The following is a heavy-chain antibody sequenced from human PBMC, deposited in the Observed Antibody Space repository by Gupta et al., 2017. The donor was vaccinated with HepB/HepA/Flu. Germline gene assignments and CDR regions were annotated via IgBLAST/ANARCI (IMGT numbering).Heavy chain of an antibody. V-gene: IGHV1-2*02. J-gene: IGHJ5*02. CDR1: GYTFTDYY. CDR2: INPNSGGT. D-gene: IGHD2-21*01. Sequence: QVQLVQSGAEVKKPGASVKVSCKASGYTFTDYYMHWVRQAPGQGLEWMGWINPNSGGTNYAQKFQGRVTMTRDTSITTAYMELSRLRSDDTAVYYCARDPITYCGGDCYSLGEAWGQGTLVTVSS. CDR3: ARDPITYCGGDCYSLGEA.